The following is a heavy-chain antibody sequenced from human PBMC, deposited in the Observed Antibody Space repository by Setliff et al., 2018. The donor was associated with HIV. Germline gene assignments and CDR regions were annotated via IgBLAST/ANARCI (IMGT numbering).Heavy chain of an antibody. J-gene: IGHJ2*01. CDR1: GGSINSRY. V-gene: IGHV4-59*11. CDR2: MYYSGST. D-gene: IGHD4-17*01. CDR3: ARGGATVATRYFDL. Sequence: SETLSLTCTVSGGSINSRYWSWIRQAPGKGLEWIGYMYYSGSTNYNPSLKSRVTISVDPSKNQFSLKLTSMTAADTAVYYCARGGATVATRYFDLWGRGTLVTVSS.